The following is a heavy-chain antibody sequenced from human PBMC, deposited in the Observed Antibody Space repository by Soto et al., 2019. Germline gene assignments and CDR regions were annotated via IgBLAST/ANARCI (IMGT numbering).Heavy chain of an antibody. CDR1: GGSINSGTYH. D-gene: IGHD3-22*01. Sequence: QVQLQESGPGLVKPSQTLSLTCTVSGGSINSGTYHWSWIRQHPGKGLEWIGYIYYSGSTFYNPSLKSRLTRSVDTSKNQFSLRLSSVTAADTAVYYCAREMNYYDTSGDSYFDSWGQGTLVTVSS. J-gene: IGHJ4*02. CDR2: IYYSGST. V-gene: IGHV4-31*03. CDR3: AREMNYYDTSGDSYFDS.